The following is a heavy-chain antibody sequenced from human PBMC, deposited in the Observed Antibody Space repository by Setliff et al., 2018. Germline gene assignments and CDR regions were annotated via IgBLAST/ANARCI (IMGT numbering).Heavy chain of an antibody. V-gene: IGHV1-18*01. CDR1: GYIFSSYG. Sequence: ASVKVSCKASGYIFSSYGINWVRQAPGQGLEWMGWISGYNGYTVYAQKLQGRVTLTTDTSTSTAYMELRSLRSDDTAVYYCVRDRAAIVVGPPTAAFDIWGQGTMVTVSS. CDR2: ISGYNGYT. D-gene: IGHD2-2*01. J-gene: IGHJ3*02. CDR3: VRDRAAIVVGPPTAAFDI.